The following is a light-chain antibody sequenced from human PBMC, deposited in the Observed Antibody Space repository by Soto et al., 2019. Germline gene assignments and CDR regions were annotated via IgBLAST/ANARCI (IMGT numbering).Light chain of an antibody. CDR1: QSFRGL. V-gene: IGKV3-11*01. CDR3: QQRHRWPIT. Sequence: VWRHAPFTLSLSPGERATLSCRASQSFRGLLAWYQQKPGQAPRLLIYDAYNRATGIPPRFSGSGSGTDFTLTISSLEPEESAVYYCQQRHRWPITFGQGTRLEIK. CDR2: DAY. J-gene: IGKJ5*01.